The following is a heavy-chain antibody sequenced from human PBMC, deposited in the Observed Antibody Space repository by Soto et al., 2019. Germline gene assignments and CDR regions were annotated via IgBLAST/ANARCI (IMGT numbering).Heavy chain of an antibody. CDR3: AREVFPDCSSTSCSPYYYYYYMDV. D-gene: IGHD2-2*01. CDR1: GGSISSGGYY. J-gene: IGHJ6*03. Sequence: SETLSLTCTVSGGSISSGGYYWSWIRQHPGKGLEWIGYIYYSGSTYYNPSLKSRVTISVDTSKNQFSLKLSSVTAADTAVYYCAREVFPDCSSTSCSPYYYYYYMDVWGKGTTVTVSS. CDR2: IYYSGST. V-gene: IGHV4-31*03.